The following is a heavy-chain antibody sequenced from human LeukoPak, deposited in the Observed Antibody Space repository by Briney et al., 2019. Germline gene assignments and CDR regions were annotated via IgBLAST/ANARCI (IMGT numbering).Heavy chain of an antibody. J-gene: IGHJ6*02. D-gene: IGHD2-2*01. CDR1: GGTFSSYA. CDR3: ARGSSTSQYYYGMDV. Sequence: SVKVSCTASGGTFSSYAISWVRQAPGQGLEWMGRIIPILGIANYAQKFQGRVTITADKSTSTAYMELSSLRSEDTAVYYCARGSSTSQYYYGMDVWGQGTTVTVSS. CDR2: IIPILGIA. V-gene: IGHV1-69*04.